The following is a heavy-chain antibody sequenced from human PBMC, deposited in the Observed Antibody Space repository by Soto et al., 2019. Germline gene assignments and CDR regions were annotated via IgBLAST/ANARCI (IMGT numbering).Heavy chain of an antibody. D-gene: IGHD4-4*01. CDR2: IIPIFGTA. CDR3: ARDLSYSNPYNWFDP. J-gene: IGHJ5*02. CDR1: GGTFSSYA. Sequence: QVQLVQSGAEVKKPGSSVKVSCKASGGTFSSYAISWVRQAPGQGLEWMGGIIPIFGTANYAQKFQGRVTXTXXXSXXTAYMELSSLRSEDTAVYYCARDLSYSNPYNWFDPWGQGTLVTVSS. V-gene: IGHV1-69*05.